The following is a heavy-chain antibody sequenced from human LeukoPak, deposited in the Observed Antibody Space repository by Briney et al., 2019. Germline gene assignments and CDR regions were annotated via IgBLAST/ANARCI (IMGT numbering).Heavy chain of an antibody. J-gene: IGHJ4*02. Sequence: GGSLRLSCVASGFTFTSYGMHWVRQAPGKGLEWVALIRHDGNDKYYAETVKGRFTISRDNSNNTVYLQMNTLRAEDTAMYYCARDHHTPYCSSTSCYPGYWGQGTLVTVSS. CDR1: GFTFTSYG. D-gene: IGHD2-2*01. CDR2: IRHDGNDK. CDR3: ARDHHTPYCSSTSCYPGY. V-gene: IGHV3-30*02.